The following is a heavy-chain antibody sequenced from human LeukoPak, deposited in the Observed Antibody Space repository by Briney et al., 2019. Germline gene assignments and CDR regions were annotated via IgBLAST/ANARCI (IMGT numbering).Heavy chain of an antibody. CDR2: IKEDGSEK. J-gene: IGHJ3*01. D-gene: IGHD6-13*01. V-gene: IGHV3-7*01. CDR3: ARAYSSSWYDAFDL. Sequence: NIKEDGSEKYYVDSVKGRFTISRDNAKNSLYLQMNSLRAEDTAVYYCARAYSSSWYDAFDLWGQGTMVTVSS.